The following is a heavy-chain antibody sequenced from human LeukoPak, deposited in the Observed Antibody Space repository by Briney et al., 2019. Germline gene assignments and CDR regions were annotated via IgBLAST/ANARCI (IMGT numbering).Heavy chain of an antibody. V-gene: IGHV3-7*01. CDR2: IKQDGSEK. D-gene: IGHD6-13*01. CDR1: GFTFSTYW. CDR3: ARGSSQGGYYYYYMDV. Sequence: GGSLRLSCAASGFTFSTYWMSWVRQAPGKGLEWVAHIKQDGSEKYYVDSVKGRFTISRDNAKNSLYLQMNSLRAEDTAVYYCARGSSQGGYYYYYMDVWGKGTTVTVSS. J-gene: IGHJ6*03.